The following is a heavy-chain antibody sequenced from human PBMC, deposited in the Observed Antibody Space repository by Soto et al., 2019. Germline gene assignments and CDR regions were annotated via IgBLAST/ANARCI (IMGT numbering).Heavy chain of an antibody. J-gene: IGHJ6*03. V-gene: IGHV4-34*01. Sequence: SETLSLTCAVYGGSFSGYYWSWIRQPPGKGLEWIGEINHSGSTNYNPSLKSRVTISVDTSNNQFSLKLSSVTAEDTAVYYCARVYPTTYYYSYCMEVWGKGTTVTVSS. CDR3: ARVYPTTYYYSYCMEV. D-gene: IGHD1-26*01. CDR2: INHSGST. CDR1: GGSFSGYY.